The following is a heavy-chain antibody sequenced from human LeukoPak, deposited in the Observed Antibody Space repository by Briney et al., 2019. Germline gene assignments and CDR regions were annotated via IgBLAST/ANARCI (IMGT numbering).Heavy chain of an antibody. Sequence: GGSLTLSCAASGFTFTMSWVRQAPGKGLEWVSTISNSGRNTFYTDSVKGRFTISRGNSKNTLYLQMNSLRAGDTAVYSCARARGYCAADCSRYAFDYWGQGTLVTVSS. CDR3: ARARGYCAADCSRYAFDY. V-gene: IGHV3-23*01. CDR1: GFTFT. J-gene: IGHJ4*02. D-gene: IGHD2-21*02. CDR2: ISNSGRNT.